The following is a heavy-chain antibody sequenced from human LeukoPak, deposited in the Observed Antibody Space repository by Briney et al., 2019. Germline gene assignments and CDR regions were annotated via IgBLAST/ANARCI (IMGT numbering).Heavy chain of an antibody. Sequence: GESLKISCKVSGYSFTSYCIGWVRQMPGKGLEWMGIIYPGDSGPTYSPSCQGQVTISVDKSINTAYLQWRSLQASDTAIYYRCMSGDRVPLQDDVFDVWGQGTRVPVST. CDR1: GYSFTSYC. CDR3: CMSGDRVPLQDDVFDV. V-gene: IGHV5-51*01. CDR2: IYPGDSGP. D-gene: IGHD1-26*01. J-gene: IGHJ3*01.